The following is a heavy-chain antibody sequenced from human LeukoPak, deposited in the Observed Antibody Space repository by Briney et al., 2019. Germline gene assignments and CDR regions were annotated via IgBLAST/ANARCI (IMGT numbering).Heavy chain of an antibody. Sequence: SETLSLTCTVSGGSITNYYWSWIRQPAAKGLEWIGRIYSGGSTNYNPSLKSRVTMSVDTSKNQFSLKLSSVTAADTAVYYCARVGGITGTWFPDYWGQGTLVTVSS. V-gene: IGHV4-4*07. CDR1: GGSITNYY. CDR2: IYSGGST. J-gene: IGHJ4*02. D-gene: IGHD1-7*01. CDR3: ARVGGITGTWFPDY.